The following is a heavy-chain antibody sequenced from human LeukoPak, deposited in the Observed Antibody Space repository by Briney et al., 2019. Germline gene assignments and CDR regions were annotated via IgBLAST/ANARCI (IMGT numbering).Heavy chain of an antibody. CDR2: IIPIFGTA. CDR3: ARGGRYSSGWYGEAFDI. V-gene: IGHV1-69*05. D-gene: IGHD6-19*01. Sequence: ASVKVSCKASGGTFSSYAISWVRQAPGRGLEWMGGIIPIFGTANYARKFQGRVTITTDESTSTAYMELSSLRSEDTAVYYCARGGRYSSGWYGEAFDIWGQGTMVTVSS. CDR1: GGTFSSYA. J-gene: IGHJ3*02.